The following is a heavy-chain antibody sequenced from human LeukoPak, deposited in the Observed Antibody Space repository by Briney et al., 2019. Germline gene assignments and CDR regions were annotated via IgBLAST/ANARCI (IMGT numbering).Heavy chain of an antibody. CDR1: GGSISSSSCY. Sequence: SETLSLTCTVSGGSISSSSCYWGWIRQPPGKGLEWIGSIYYSGSTYYNPSLKSRVTISVDTSKNQFSLKLSSVTAADTAVYYCARQIQYYSVGAPAYWGQGTLVTVSS. V-gene: IGHV4-39*01. J-gene: IGHJ4*02. CDR2: IYYSGST. CDR3: ARQIQYYSVGAPAY. D-gene: IGHD1-26*01.